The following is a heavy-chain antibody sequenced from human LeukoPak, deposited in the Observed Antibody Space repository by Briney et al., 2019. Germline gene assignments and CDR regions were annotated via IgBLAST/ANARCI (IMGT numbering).Heavy chain of an antibody. D-gene: IGHD3-10*01. CDR2: ISSSSSYI. Sequence: GGSLRLSCAASGFTFSSYSMNWVRQAPGKGLEWVSSISSSSSYIYYADSVKGRFTISRDNAKSSLYLQMNSLRAGDTAVYYCARAHGDWFDPWGQGTLVTVSS. V-gene: IGHV3-21*01. J-gene: IGHJ5*02. CDR3: ARAHGDWFDP. CDR1: GFTFSSYS.